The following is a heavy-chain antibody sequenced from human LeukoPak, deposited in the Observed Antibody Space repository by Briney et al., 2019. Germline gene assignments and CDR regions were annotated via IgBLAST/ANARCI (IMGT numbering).Heavy chain of an antibody. V-gene: IGHV4-59*01. CDR1: GGSISSYY. D-gene: IGHD5-18*01. CDR2: IYYSGST. Sequence: SETLSLTCTVSGGSISSYYWSWIRQPPGKGLEWIGYIYYSGSTNYNPSLKSRVTISVDTSKNQFSLKLSSVTAADTAVYYCAREAGYSYGGLYYYYGMDVWGQGTTVTVSS. J-gene: IGHJ6*02. CDR3: AREAGYSYGGLYYYYGMDV.